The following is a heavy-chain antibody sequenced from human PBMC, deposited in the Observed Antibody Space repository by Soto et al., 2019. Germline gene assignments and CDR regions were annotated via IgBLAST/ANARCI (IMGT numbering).Heavy chain of an antibody. Sequence: PGGSLRLSCAASGFTFSSYSMNWVRQAPGKGLEWVSYISSSSSTIYYADSVKGRFTISRDNAKNSLYLQMNSLGAEDTALYYCVRDQLYYYDIFGRPLNGFDSWGQGTMVTVSS. D-gene: IGHD3-22*01. CDR3: VRDQLYYYDIFGRPLNGFDS. V-gene: IGHV3-48*01. CDR2: ISSSSSTI. CDR1: GFTFSSYS. J-gene: IGHJ3*02.